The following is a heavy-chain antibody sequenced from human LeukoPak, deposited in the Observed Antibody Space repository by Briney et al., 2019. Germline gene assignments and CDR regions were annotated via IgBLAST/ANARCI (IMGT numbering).Heavy chain of an antibody. D-gene: IGHD2-21*02. CDR3: ARVRESGLLFRL. J-gene: IGHJ4*02. CDR1: GYTFTGYY. CDR2: INPNSGGT. V-gene: IGHV1-2*06. Sequence: ASVKVSCKASGYTFTGYYMHWVRQAPGQGLEWMGRINPNSGGTNYARKFQGRVTMTRDTSISTAYMELSRLRSDDTAVYYCARVRESGLLFRLWGQGTLVTVSS.